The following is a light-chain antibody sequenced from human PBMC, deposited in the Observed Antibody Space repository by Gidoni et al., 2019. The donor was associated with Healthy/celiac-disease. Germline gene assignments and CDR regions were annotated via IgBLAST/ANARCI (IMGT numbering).Light chain of an antibody. CDR3: MQALQTPT. CDR1: QSLLHSNGYNY. Sequence: DIVMTQSPLSLPVTPGEPASISCRSSQSLLHSNGYNYLDWYLQKPGQSPQLLIYLGSNRASGVPDRFRGSGSGTDFTLKISRVEAEDVGVYYCMQALQTPTFXQXTKLEIK. CDR2: LGS. J-gene: IGKJ2*01. V-gene: IGKV2-28*01.